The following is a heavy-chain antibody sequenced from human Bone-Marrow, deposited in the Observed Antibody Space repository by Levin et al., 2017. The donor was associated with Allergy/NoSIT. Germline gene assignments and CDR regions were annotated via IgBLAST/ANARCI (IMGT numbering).Heavy chain of an antibody. J-gene: IGHJ4*02. D-gene: IGHD1-1*01. CDR3: AKDYQQDGINDLDY. Sequence: PGESLKISCAASGFIFRNYAMNWVRQAPGKGLEWVSLIFAGGDTTLYADSVKGRFTISRDNSRNTLYLEMDSLKAEDTAVYFCAKDYQQDGINDLDYWGQGTLVTVSS. CDR1: GFIFRNYA. V-gene: IGHV3-23*01. CDR2: IFAGGDTT.